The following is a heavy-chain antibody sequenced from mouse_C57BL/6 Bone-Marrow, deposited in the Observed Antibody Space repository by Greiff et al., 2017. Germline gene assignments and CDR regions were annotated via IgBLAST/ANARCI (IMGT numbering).Heavy chain of an antibody. J-gene: IGHJ4*01. V-gene: IGHV1-74*01. CDR1: GYTFTSYW. D-gene: IGHD1-2*01. CDR3: AAEEYCYGDYAMDY. CDR2: IHPSDGDT. Sequence: QVQLQQSGAELVKPGASVKVSCKASGYTFTSYWMHWVKQRPGQGLEWIGRIHPSDGDTNYNQKFKGKATLTVDKSSSTAYMQLSSLTSEDSAVYYWAAEEYCYGDYAMDYWGQGTSVTVSS.